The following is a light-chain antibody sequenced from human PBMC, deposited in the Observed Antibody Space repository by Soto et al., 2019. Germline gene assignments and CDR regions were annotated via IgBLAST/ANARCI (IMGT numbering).Light chain of an antibody. V-gene: IGKV1-5*03. Sequence: DIQMTQSPSTLPASVGDRVTVTCRASQSIRSWLAWYQEKPGKAPKLLIYKASLLETGVPSRFSGSGSGTDFTLTVSSLQPEDVATYYCQQLSNYPLTSGGGTKVDIK. J-gene: IGKJ4*01. CDR2: KAS. CDR3: QQLSNYPLT. CDR1: QSIRSW.